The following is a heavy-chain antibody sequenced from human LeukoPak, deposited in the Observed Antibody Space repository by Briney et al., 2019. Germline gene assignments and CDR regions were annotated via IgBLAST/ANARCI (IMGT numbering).Heavy chain of an antibody. CDR1: GGSISSYY. V-gene: IGHV4-59*01. CDR3: ARDRVGGSYDY. CDR2: IYYSGST. D-gene: IGHD1-26*01. Sequence: ETLSLICTVSGGSISSYYWSWIRQPPGKGLEWIGYIYYSGSTNYNPSLKSRVTISVDTSKNQFSLKLSSVTAADTAVYYCARDRVGGSYDYWGQGTLVTVSS. J-gene: IGHJ4*02.